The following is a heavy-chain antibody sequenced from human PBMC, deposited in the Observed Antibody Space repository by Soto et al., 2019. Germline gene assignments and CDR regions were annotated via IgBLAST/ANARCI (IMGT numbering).Heavy chain of an antibody. Sequence: QVQLVESGGGVVQPGRSLRLSCAASGFTFSSYAMHWVRXAPXKXXXXVAVISYDGSNKYYADSVKGRFTISRDNSKXXXXXXXXXXXXXXXXXXXXXXXXXXXXXXXLTPTWGQGTLVTVSS. CDR3: XXXXXXXXXXXLTPT. V-gene: IGHV3-30-3*01. CDR1: GFTFSSYA. CDR2: ISYDGSNK. J-gene: IGHJ4*02.